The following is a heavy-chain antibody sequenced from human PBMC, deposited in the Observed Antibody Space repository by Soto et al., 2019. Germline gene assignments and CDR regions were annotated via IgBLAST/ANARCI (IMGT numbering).Heavy chain of an antibody. J-gene: IGHJ6*02. CDR2: INPNSGGP. V-gene: IGHV1-2*02. CDR3: ARGKERWFGESNHYGMDV. D-gene: IGHD3-10*01. Sequence: QVQLVQSGAEVKKPGASVKVSCKASGYTFTGYYMHWVRQAPGQGLEWMGWINPNSGGPNYAQKFQGRVNMTRDTSISTAYMELSRLRSDDTAVYYCARGKERWFGESNHYGMDVWGQGTTVTVSS. CDR1: GYTFTGYY.